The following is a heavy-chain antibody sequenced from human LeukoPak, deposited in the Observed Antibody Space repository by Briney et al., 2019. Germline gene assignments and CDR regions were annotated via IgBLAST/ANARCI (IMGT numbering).Heavy chain of an antibody. Sequence: SGPTLVNPTQTLTLTCTFSGFSLRTSGVGVGWIRQPPGKALEWLALIYWDDDKRYSPSLKSRLSITKDASKNQVVLTMTNMDPVDTATYYCAYRRGSPAEFDYWGQGALVTVSS. CDR3: AYRRGSPAEFDY. J-gene: IGHJ4*02. CDR2: IYWDDDK. CDR1: GFSLRTSGVG. V-gene: IGHV2-5*02.